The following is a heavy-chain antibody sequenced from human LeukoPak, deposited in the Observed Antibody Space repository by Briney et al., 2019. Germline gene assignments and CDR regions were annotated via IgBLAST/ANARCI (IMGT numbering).Heavy chain of an antibody. Sequence: PSETLSLTCTVSGGSISSSSYYWGWIRQPPGKGLEWIGSMYYSGSTNYNPSLKSRVTISVDTSKNQFSLKLSSVTAADTAVYYCARRGWELLAFVRNGYYFDYWGQGTLVTVSS. V-gene: IGHV4-39*07. CDR1: GGSISSSSYY. J-gene: IGHJ4*02. D-gene: IGHD1-26*01. CDR3: ARRGWELLAFVRNGYYFDY. CDR2: MYYSGST.